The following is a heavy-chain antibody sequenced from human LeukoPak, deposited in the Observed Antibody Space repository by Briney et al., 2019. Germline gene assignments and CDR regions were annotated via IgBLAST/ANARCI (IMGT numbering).Heavy chain of an antibody. V-gene: IGHV1-8*01. J-gene: IGHJ4*02. CDR3: ARDYDFWSGYYLVDY. CDR1: GYTFTSYD. D-gene: IGHD3-3*01. CDR2: MNPNSGNT. Sequence: ASVKVSCKASGYTFTSYDINWVRQATGQGLEWMGWMNPNSGNTGYAQKFQGRVTMTRDTSTSTAYMELRSLRSDDTAVYYCARDYDFWSGYYLVDYWGQGTLVTVSS.